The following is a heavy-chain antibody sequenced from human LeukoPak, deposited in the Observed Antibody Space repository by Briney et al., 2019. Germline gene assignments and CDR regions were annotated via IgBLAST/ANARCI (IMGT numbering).Heavy chain of an antibody. D-gene: IGHD6-13*01. V-gene: IGHV4-34*08. J-gene: IGHJ4*02. Sequence: KPGGSLRLSCAASGFTFSSYAMSWVRQAPGKGLEWIGEINHSGSTNYNPSLKSRVTISVDTSKNQFSLKLSSVTAADTAVYYCAGGDLAAAGQRGDYWGQGTLVTVSS. CDR3: AGGDLAAAGQRGDY. CDR1: GFTFSSYA. CDR2: INHSGST.